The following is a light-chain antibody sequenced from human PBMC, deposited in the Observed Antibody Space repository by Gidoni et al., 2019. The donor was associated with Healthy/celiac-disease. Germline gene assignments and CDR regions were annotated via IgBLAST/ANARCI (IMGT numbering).Light chain of an antibody. Sequence: CQGDSLRSYYASWYQQKPGQAPVYGKNNRPSGIPDRFSGSSSGNTASLTITGAQAEDEADYSCNSRDSSGNPPYVFGTGTKVTVL. V-gene: IGLV3-19*01. J-gene: IGLJ1*01. CDR3: NSRDSSGNPPYV. CDR1: SLRSYY. CDR2: GKN.